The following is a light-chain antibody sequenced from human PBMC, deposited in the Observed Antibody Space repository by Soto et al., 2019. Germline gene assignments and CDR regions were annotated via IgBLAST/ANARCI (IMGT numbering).Light chain of an antibody. V-gene: IGLV2-23*01. CDR2: EGS. CDR3: CSYAGSSTHVV. Sequence: QSVLTQPASVSGSPGQSITISCTGTSSDVGSYNLVSWYQQHPGKAPKLMIYEGSKRPSGVSNRFSGSKSGNTASLTISGLQAEYEADYYCCSYAGSSTHVVFGGGTKLTVL. CDR1: SSDVGSYNL. J-gene: IGLJ2*01.